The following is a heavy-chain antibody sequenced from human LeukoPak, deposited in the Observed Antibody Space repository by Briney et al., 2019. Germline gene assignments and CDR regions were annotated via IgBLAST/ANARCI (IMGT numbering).Heavy chain of an antibody. CDR2: INWNGGST. D-gene: IGHD2-2*01. CDR3: ARVDNIVVVPAASYYFDY. J-gene: IGHJ4*02. V-gene: IGHV3-20*04. CDR1: GFTFDDYG. Sequence: PGGSLRLSCAASGFTFDDYGMSWVPQAPGKGLEWVSGINWNGGSTGYADSVKGRFTISRDNAKNSLYLQMNSLRAEDTALYYCARVDNIVVVPAASYYFDYWGQGTLVTVSS.